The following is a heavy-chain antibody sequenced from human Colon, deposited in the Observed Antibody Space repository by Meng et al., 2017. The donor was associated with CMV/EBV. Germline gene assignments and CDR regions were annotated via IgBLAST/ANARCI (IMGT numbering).Heavy chain of an antibody. J-gene: IGHJ4*02. CDR2: ISWNSGFI. V-gene: IGHV3-9*01. CDR3: GKNRVES. Sequence: GGSLRLSCVASGITFDDYGMHWVRQIPGKGLEWVSGISWNSGFIGYADSVKGRFTISRDNAKNSLYLQMNSLTAGDTALYYCGKNRVESWGQGTLVTVSS. CDR1: GITFDDYG.